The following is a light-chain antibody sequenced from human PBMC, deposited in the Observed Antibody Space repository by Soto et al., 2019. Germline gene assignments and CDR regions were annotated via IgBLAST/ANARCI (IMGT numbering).Light chain of an antibody. V-gene: IGLV2-23*02. CDR2: EVS. Sequence: QSALTQPASVSGSPGQSITISCTGTSSDVGSYNLVSWYQQHPGKAPKLMIYEVSKRPSGVSNRFSGSKSGNTASLTISGLQAEDEVDYYCCSYAGSSTLVFGGGTKVTVL. J-gene: IGLJ2*01. CDR3: CSYAGSSTLV. CDR1: SSDVGSYNL.